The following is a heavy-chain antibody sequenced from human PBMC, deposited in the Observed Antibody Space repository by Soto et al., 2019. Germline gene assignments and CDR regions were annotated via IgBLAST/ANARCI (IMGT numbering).Heavy chain of an antibody. D-gene: IGHD1-26*01. CDR1: GFTVSSNY. CDR2: IYSGGST. J-gene: IGHJ6*02. V-gene: IGHV3-53*01. CDR3: ARDLRAYSGSSDYYYYGMDV. Sequence: PGGSLRLSCAASGFTVSSNYMSWVRQAPGKGLEWVSVIYSGGSTYYADSVKGRFTISRDNSKNTLYLQMNSLRAEDTAVYYCARDLRAYSGSSDYYYYGMDVWGQGTTVTVS.